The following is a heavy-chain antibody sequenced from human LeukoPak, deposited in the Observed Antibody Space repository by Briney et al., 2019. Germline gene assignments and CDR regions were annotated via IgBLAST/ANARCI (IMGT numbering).Heavy chain of an antibody. CDR1: GYTFTCYY. V-gene: IGHV1-2*02. CDR3: ARRLRGDFWTTTFDY. J-gene: IGHJ4*02. CDR2: INPNSGGT. D-gene: IGHD3/OR15-3a*01. Sequence: ASVKVSCKASGYTFTCYYMHWVRQAPGQGLEWMGWINPNSGGTNYAQKFQGRVTMTRDTSISTAYMELSRLRSDDTAVYYCARRLRGDFWTTTFDYWGQGTLVTVSS.